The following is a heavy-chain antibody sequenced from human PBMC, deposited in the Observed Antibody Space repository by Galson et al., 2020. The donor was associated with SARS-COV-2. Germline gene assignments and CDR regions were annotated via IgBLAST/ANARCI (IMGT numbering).Heavy chain of an antibody. Sequence: GGSLRLSCSASGFTFSSYAMYWVRQAPGKGLEYVSAISSNGGSTYYADSVKGRLTISRDNAKNKLYLQMNSLRVEDTAVYYCAGGGNRGYYYMDVWGKGTTVTVSS. J-gene: IGHJ6*03. CDR2: ISSNGGST. CDR1: GFTFSSYA. V-gene: IGHV3-64D*06. CDR3: AGGGNRGYYYMDV. D-gene: IGHD3-16*01.